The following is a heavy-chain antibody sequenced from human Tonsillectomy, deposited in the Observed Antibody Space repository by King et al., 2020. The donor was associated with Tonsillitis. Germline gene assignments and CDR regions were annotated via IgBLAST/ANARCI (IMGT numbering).Heavy chain of an antibody. D-gene: IGHD3-3*01. CDR3: ASDSFDYFYGMDV. CDR1: EFTFSSYN. V-gene: IGHV3-21*01. Sequence: VQLVESGGGLVKPGGSLRLSCAASEFTFSSYNMNWVRQAPGKGLEWVSSISSSSTYIYYADSVRGRFTISRDSAKNSLYLQMNSLRAEDTAVYYCASDSFDYFYGMDVWGQGTTVTVSS. J-gene: IGHJ6*02. CDR2: ISSSSTYI.